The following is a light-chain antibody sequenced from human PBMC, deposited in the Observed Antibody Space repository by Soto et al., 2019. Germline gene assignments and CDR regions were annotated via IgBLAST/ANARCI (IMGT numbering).Light chain of an antibody. Sequence: QSVLTQPASVSGSPGQSITISCTGTSSDVGGNNYVSWYQQHPGKAPKLMVYDVSNRPSGVSNRFSGSKSGNTASLTISWLHFEDEAVNNSCSNKRSRIYVFETGTKVT. CDR1: SSDVGGNNY. J-gene: IGLJ1*01. CDR3: CSNKRSRIYV. V-gene: IGLV2-14*03. CDR2: DVS.